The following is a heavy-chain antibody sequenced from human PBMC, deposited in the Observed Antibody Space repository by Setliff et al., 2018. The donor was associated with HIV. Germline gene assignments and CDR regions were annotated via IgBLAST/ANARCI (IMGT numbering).Heavy chain of an antibody. Sequence: PSETLSLTCAVYGGSVSGHYWGWFRQPPGKGLEWIGEITPSGDTNYIPSLKSRVTISVDTSKNQFSVKLTSVTAADTAVYYCARGHCSGTNCYGVDYYGMDAWGQGTTVTVSS. CDR1: GGSVSGHY. J-gene: IGHJ6*02. CDR3: ARGHCSGTNCYGVDYYGMDA. D-gene: IGHD2-2*01. CDR2: ITPSGDT. V-gene: IGHV4-34*01.